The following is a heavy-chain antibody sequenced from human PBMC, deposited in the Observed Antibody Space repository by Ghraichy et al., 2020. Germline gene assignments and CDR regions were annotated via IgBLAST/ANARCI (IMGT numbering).Heavy chain of an antibody. J-gene: IGHJ4*02. CDR3: ARDPYGDYKYGGTDY. V-gene: IGHV3-7*01. Sequence: GGSLRLSCTASGFTFSRHWMSWVRPAPGKGLEWVASIKADGSERHYVESVKGRFTISRDNAKNSVSLEMNTLRAEDSGVYYCARDPYGDYKYGGTDYWGQGTLVTVSS. CDR2: IKADGSER. D-gene: IGHD4-17*01. CDR1: GFTFSRHW.